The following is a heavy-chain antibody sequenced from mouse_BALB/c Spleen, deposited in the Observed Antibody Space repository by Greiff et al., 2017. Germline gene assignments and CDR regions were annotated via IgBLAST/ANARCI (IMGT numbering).Heavy chain of an antibody. CDR2: IDPETGGT. CDR1: GYTFTDYE. D-gene: IGHD1-2*01. CDR3: TRDGYGAY. V-gene: IGHV1-15*01. Sequence: VQLQQSGAELVRPGASVTLSCKASGYTFTDYEMHWVKQTPVHGLEWIGAIDPETGGTAYNQKFKGKATLTADKSSSTAYMELRSLTSEDSAVYYCTRDGYGAYWGQGTLVTVCA. J-gene: IGHJ3*01.